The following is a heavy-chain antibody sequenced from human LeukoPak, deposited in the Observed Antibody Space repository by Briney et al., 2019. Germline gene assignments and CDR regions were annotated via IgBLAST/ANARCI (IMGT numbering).Heavy chain of an antibody. CDR2: ISRSSSYI. D-gene: IGHD2-2*01. CDR1: GFTFSSYS. J-gene: IGHJ6*03. Sequence: GGSLRLSCAASGFTFSSYSMNWDCQAPGKGLERVSSISRSSSYIYSAATVKGRFTISRDNAKNSLYLQMNSLRAEDTAVYYCARAPPARVPYYYYYMDVWGKGTTVTVSS. CDR3: ARAPPARVPYYYYYMDV. V-gene: IGHV3-21*01.